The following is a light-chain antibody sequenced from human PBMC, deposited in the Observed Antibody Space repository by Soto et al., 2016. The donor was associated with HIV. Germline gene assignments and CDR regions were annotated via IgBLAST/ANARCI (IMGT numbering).Light chain of an antibody. Sequence: IQLTQSPSSLSASVGDRVTITCRASQGIKNELGWYQQKPGKAPKLLIYSASSLGSGVPSRFSGSGSGTDFTLTISSLQPEDSASYFCLQDYTYPYTFGQGTKLEIK. CDR3: LQDYTYPYT. V-gene: IGKV1-6*01. CDR2: SAS. CDR1: QGIKNE. J-gene: IGKJ2*01.